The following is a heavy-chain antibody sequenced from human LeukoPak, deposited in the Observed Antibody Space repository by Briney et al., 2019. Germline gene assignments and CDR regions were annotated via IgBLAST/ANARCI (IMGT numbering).Heavy chain of an antibody. Sequence: PGGSLRLSCAASGFTFSRHAMSRVRQAPGKGLEWVSAISASGDSTYYAASVKGRFTISRDNSKNTVYLQMNSLRAEDTALYYCVREDYGDYRPFDYWGQGTLVTASS. J-gene: IGHJ4*02. CDR2: ISASGDST. D-gene: IGHD4-17*01. CDR1: GFTFSRHA. V-gene: IGHV3-23*01. CDR3: VREDYGDYRPFDY.